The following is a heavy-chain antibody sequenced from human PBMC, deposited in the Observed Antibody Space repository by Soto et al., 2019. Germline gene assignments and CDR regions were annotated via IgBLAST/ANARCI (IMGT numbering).Heavy chain of an antibody. CDR1: GYTFTSYG. J-gene: IGHJ4*02. CDR2: ISAYNGNT. D-gene: IGHD5-12*01. Sequence: ASVKVSCKASGYTFTSYGISWVRQAPGQGLEWMGWISAYNGNTNYAQKLQGRVTMTTDTSTSTAYMELRSLRSDDTAVYYCASCTLEYSGWHREFDYWGQGTLVTVSS. CDR3: ASCTLEYSGWHREFDY. V-gene: IGHV1-18*01.